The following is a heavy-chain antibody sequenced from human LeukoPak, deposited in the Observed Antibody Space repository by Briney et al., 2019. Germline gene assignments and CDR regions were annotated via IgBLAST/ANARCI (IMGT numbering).Heavy chain of an antibody. J-gene: IGHJ6*04. D-gene: IGHD3-10*01. V-gene: IGHV3-7*01. CDR1: GFTLSSSW. CDR2: IKGDGSEK. Sequence: PGGSLRLSCAVSGFTLSSSWMTWVRQAPGKGLEWVATIKGDGSEKYYVDSVKGRFTISRDNAKNSLYLQMNSLRAEDTAVYFCARDRISSWGKGTTVTVSS. CDR3: ARDRISS.